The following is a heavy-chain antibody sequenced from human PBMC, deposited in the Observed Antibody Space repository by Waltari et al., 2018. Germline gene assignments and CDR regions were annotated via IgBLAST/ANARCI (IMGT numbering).Heavy chain of an antibody. CDR1: GSSISSGYY. J-gene: IGHJ6*03. D-gene: IGHD6-13*01. CDR3: ARRAAITAAGPTYYMDV. Sequence: QVQLQESGPGLVKPSETLSPTCAVSGSSISSGYYWGWIRQPPGKGLELIGNIYHSGSTHYNPSLKSRVTISVDTSKNQFALKLSSVTAADTAVYYCARRAAITAAGPTYYMDVWGKGTTVTVSS. CDR2: IYHSGST. V-gene: IGHV4-38-2*01.